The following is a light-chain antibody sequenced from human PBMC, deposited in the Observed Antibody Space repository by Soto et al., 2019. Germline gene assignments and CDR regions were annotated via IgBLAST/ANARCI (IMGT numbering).Light chain of an antibody. CDR1: QSVSNF. CDR2: DAS. CDR3: QVRSNWPTWT. Sequence: EIVLTQSPATLSLSPGDRATLSCRASQSVSNFLAWYQQKTGQAPRLLIYDASNRATGIPAMFIGGGSGTDFTLPIISLEPEDFAVYYCQVRSNWPTWTFGQGTKVEI. J-gene: IGKJ1*01. V-gene: IGKV3-11*01.